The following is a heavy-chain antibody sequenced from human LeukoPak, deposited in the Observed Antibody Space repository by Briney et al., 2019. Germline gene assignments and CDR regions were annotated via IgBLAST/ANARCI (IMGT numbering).Heavy chain of an antibody. V-gene: IGHV4-39*01. CDR2: IYYSGST. CDR3: ARRDSSSWYRPSYYYYGMDV. Sequence: SETLSLTCTVSGGSISSSSYYWGWIRQPPGKGLEGSGSIYYSGSTYYNPSLKSRVTISVDTSKNQFSLKLSSVTAADPAVYYCARRDSSSWYRPSYYYYGMDVWGQGTTVTVSS. CDR1: GGSISSSSYY. J-gene: IGHJ6*02. D-gene: IGHD6-13*01.